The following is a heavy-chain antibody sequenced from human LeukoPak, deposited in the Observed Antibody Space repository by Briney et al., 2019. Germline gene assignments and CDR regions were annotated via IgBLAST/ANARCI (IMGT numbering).Heavy chain of an antibody. J-gene: IGHJ3*02. Sequence: GGSLRLSCAASGFTFSDYYMSWIRQAPGKGLELVSYISSSGSTIYYADSVKGRFTISRDNAKNSLYLQMNSLRAEDTAVYYCARESQLVDASDIWGQGTMVTVSS. CDR1: GFTFSDYY. CDR2: ISSSGSTI. CDR3: ARESQLVDASDI. V-gene: IGHV3-11*01. D-gene: IGHD6-6*01.